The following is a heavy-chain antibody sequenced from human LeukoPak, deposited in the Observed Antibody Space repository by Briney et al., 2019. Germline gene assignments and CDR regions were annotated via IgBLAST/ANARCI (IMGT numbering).Heavy chain of an antibody. J-gene: IGHJ3*02. D-gene: IGHD3-3*01. CDR1: GYTFTGYY. V-gene: IGHV1-2*02. Sequence: RASVTVSCKASGYTFTGYYMHWVRQAPGQGLEWMGWINPNSGGTNYAQKFQGRVTMTRDTSISTAYMELSRLRSDDTAVYYCVYYDFWSGSNTHAFDIWGQGTMVTVSS. CDR3: VYYDFWSGSNTHAFDI. CDR2: INPNSGGT.